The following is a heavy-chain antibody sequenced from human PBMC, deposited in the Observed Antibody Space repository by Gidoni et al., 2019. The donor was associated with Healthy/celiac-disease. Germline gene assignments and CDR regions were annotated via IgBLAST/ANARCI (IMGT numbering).Heavy chain of an antibody. CDR1: GYTFTSYA. Sequence: QVQLVQSGAEVKKPGASVKVSCKASGYTFTSYAMHWVRQAPGQRLEWMGWINAGNGNTKYSQKFQGRVTITRDTSASTAYMELSSLRSEDTAVYYCARAPTYYDSSGPVDYWGQGTLVTVSS. D-gene: IGHD3-22*01. CDR2: INAGNGNT. CDR3: ARAPTYYDSSGPVDY. J-gene: IGHJ4*02. V-gene: IGHV1-3*01.